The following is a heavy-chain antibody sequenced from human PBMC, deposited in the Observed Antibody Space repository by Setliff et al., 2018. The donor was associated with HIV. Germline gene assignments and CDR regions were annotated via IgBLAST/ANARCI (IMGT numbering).Heavy chain of an antibody. J-gene: IGHJ4*02. Sequence: SVKVSCKASGGTFRSHEISWVRQAPGQGLEWMGGIVPILNTGNYAPKFQGRVTITADESTTTAYMELSSLRSEDTAVYYCARIPNHSSGFDYWGQGTQVTVSS. CDR3: ARIPNHSSGFDY. V-gene: IGHV1-69*13. D-gene: IGHD3-22*01. CDR1: GGTFRSHE. CDR2: IVPILNTG.